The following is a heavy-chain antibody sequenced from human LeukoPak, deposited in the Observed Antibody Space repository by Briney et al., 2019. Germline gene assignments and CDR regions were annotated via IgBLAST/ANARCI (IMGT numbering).Heavy chain of an antibody. Sequence: SETLSLTCTVSGGSISSSSYYWGWIRQPPGKGLEWIGSIYYSGSTYYNPSLKSRVTISVDTSKNQFSLKLSSVTAADTAVYYCAVVLRYFDWLLWHDAFDIWGQGTMVTVPS. J-gene: IGHJ3*02. D-gene: IGHD3-9*01. CDR3: AVVLRYFDWLLWHDAFDI. CDR1: GGSISSSSYY. V-gene: IGHV4-39*01. CDR2: IYYSGST.